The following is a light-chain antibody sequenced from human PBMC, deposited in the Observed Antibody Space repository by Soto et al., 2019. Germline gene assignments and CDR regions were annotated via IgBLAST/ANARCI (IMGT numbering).Light chain of an antibody. CDR3: QQYGSSPPYT. J-gene: IGKJ2*01. CDR2: GSS. Sequence: EIVLTQSPGILSLSPGERATLSCRASQTVSGNYLAWYQQKPGQSPRLLIYGSSDTATGIPDRFSGSGSGTEFTLTINRVEPEDFALYYCQQYGSSPPYTFGQGTTLEI. CDR1: QTVSGNY. V-gene: IGKV3-20*01.